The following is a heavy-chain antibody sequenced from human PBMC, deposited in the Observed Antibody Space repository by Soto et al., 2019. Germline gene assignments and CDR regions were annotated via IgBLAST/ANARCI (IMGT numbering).Heavy chain of an antibody. Sequence: SVKVSCKASGGTFSSYAISWVRQAPGQGLEWMGGIIPIFGTANYAQKFQGRVTITADESTSTAYMELSSLRSEDTAVYYCARGNLLEWLSNWFDPWGQGTLVTVSS. CDR3: ARGNLLEWLSNWFDP. V-gene: IGHV1-69*13. J-gene: IGHJ5*02. CDR2: IIPIFGTA. CDR1: GGTFSSYA. D-gene: IGHD3-3*01.